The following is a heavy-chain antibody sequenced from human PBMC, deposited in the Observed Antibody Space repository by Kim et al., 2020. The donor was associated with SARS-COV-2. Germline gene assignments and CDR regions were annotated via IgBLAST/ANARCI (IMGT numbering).Heavy chain of an antibody. D-gene: IGHD2-21*02. CDR3: ARDFTADYFDY. Sequence: GGSLRLSCAASGFTFNAYSMHWVRQPPGKGLEWVAVIWYDEDKKYYAESVKGRFIVSRDNPNNTLYLQVNSLKAEDTAVYYCARDFTADYFDYWGQGTLVTVSS. CDR2: IWYDEDKK. J-gene: IGHJ4*02. CDR1: GFTFNAYS. V-gene: IGHV3-33*01.